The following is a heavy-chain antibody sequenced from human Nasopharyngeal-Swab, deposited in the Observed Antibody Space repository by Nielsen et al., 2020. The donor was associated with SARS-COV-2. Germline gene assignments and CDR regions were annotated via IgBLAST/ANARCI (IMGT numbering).Heavy chain of an antibody. CDR3: ARAPITMIVVVKAFDI. Sequence: WIRQPPGKGLEWIGEISHGGDTNYNPSLKSRVTISVDTSKNQFSLKLSSVTAADTAAYYCARAPITMIVVVKAFDIWGQGTMVTVSS. J-gene: IGHJ3*02. CDR2: ISHGGDT. D-gene: IGHD3-22*01. V-gene: IGHV4-34*09.